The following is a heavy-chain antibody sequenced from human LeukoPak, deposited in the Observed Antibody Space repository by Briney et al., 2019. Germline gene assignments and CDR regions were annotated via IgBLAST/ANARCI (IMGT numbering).Heavy chain of an antibody. CDR1: VASLSSYY. CDR3: ARLGVAGTSWFDP. CDR2: IYYSGII. J-gene: IGHJ5*02. D-gene: IGHD6-19*01. V-gene: IGHV4-59*08. Sequence: SETLSLTCTLSVASLSSYYWSWVPPPPGKGLEWIGYIYYSGIINYNPSLKSRVTMSVDTSKNQFSLKLSSVTAADTAVYYCARLGVAGTSWFDPWGQGTLVSVSS.